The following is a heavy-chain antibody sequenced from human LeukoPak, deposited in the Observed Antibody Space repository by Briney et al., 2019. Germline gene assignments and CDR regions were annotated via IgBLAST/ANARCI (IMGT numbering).Heavy chain of an antibody. V-gene: IGHV3-74*01. Sequence: GGSLRLSCAAPGFTFSSYWMHWVRQAPGKGLVWVSHINNDGSTTSYADSVKGRFTISRDNAKNTLYLQMNSLRTEDTAVYYCACHGIVPPYWGQGTLVTVSS. D-gene: IGHD2-2*01. J-gene: IGHJ4*02. CDR2: INNDGSTT. CDR3: ACHGIVPPY. CDR1: GFTFSSYW.